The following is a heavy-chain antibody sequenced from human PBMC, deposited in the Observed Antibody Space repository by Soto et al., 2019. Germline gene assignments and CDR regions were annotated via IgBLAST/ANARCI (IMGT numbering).Heavy chain of an antibody. J-gene: IGHJ1*01. V-gene: IGHV3-48*03. CDR2: ISSSGSTI. CDR3: ARDQDYDSSGPEYFQH. CDR1: GFTFSSYE. D-gene: IGHD3-22*01. Sequence: GGSLRLSCAASGFTFSSYEMNWVRQAPGKGLEWVSYISSSGSTIYYADSVKGRFTISRDNAKNSLYLQMNSLRAEDTAVYCCARDQDYDSSGPEYFQHWGQGTLVTVSS.